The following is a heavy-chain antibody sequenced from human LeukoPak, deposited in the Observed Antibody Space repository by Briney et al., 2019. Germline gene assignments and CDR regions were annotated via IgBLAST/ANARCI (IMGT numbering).Heavy chain of an antibody. CDR3: ARGSLYGDYYYYYGMDV. J-gene: IGHJ6*02. V-gene: IGHV3-21*01. CDR2: SSSSSGYI. Sequence: GGSLRLSCAASGFTFSSYSMNWVRQAPGKGLEWVSSSSSSSGYIYYADSVKGRFTISRDNAKNSLYLQMNSLRAEDTAVYYCARGSLYGDYYYYYGMDVWGQGTTVTVSS. D-gene: IGHD4-17*01. CDR1: GFTFSSYS.